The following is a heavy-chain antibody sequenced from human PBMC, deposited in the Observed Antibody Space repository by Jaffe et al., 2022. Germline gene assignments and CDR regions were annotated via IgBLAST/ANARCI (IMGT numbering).Heavy chain of an antibody. Sequence: QVQLRESGPGLMKPSETLSLTCTVSGGSIDTYYWTWIRQPPGKGLEWIGCIYYNGNTDYNPSLRSRLTISVDRSNNHFSLKLTSVTAADTAVYYCAREARSSRYFDSWGQGTLVTVSS. CDR2: IYYNGNT. V-gene: IGHV4-59*01. J-gene: IGHJ4*02. D-gene: IGHD1-20*01. CDR1: GGSIDTYY. CDR3: AREARSSRYFDS.